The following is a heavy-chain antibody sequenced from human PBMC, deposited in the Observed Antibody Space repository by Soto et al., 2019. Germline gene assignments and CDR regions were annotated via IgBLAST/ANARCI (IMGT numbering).Heavy chain of an antibody. J-gene: IGHJ4*02. D-gene: IGHD1-26*01. CDR2: ISGSGGST. Sequence: PGGSLRLSCAASGFTFSSYAMSWVRQAPGKGLEWVSAISGSGGSTYYADSVKGRFTISRDNAKNSLYLQMNSLRAEDTAVYYCARRNSGSFCFDYWGQGTLVTVSS. V-gene: IGHV3-23*01. CDR3: ARRNSGSFCFDY. CDR1: GFTFSSYA.